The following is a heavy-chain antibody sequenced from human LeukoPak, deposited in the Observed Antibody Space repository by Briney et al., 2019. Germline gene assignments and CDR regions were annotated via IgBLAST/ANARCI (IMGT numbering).Heavy chain of an antibody. D-gene: IGHD2-15*01. J-gene: IGHJ4*02. CDR1: GYSFTTHW. V-gene: IGHV5-51*01. Sequence: GDSLKISCKGSGYSFTTHWIGWVRQMPGKGLEWMGIIYPWDSDTKYSPSFQGHVTISADKSISTAYLQWSSLKASDPAMYYCARLQYSTKWCFDYWGQGTLVTVSS. CDR3: ARLQYSTKWCFDY. CDR2: IYPWDSDT.